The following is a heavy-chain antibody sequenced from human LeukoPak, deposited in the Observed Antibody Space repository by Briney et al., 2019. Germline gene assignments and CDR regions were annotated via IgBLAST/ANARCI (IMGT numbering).Heavy chain of an antibody. Sequence: QPGRSLRLSCAASGFTFSSYAMHWVRQAPGKGLEWVAVISYDGSNKYYADSVKGRFTISRDNSKNTLYLQMNSLRAEDTAVYYCARVTGLDSSGYRLLDYWGQGTLVTVSS. CDR2: ISYDGSNK. CDR1: GFTFSSYA. J-gene: IGHJ4*02. CDR3: ARVTGLDSSGYRLLDY. D-gene: IGHD3-22*01. V-gene: IGHV3-30-3*01.